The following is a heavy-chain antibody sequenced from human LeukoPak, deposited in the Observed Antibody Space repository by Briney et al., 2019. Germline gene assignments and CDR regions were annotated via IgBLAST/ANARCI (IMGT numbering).Heavy chain of an antibody. D-gene: IGHD3-10*01. CDR3: ARHLRGFGEMRAFDI. V-gene: IGHV4-59*08. CDR2: IYYSGST. Sequence: SETLSLTCTVSGGSISSYYWSWIRQPPGKGLEWIGYIYYSGSTNYNPSLKSRVTISVDTSKNQFSLKLSSVTAADTAVYYCARHLRGFGEMRAFDIWGQGTMVTVSS. CDR1: GGSISSYY. J-gene: IGHJ3*02.